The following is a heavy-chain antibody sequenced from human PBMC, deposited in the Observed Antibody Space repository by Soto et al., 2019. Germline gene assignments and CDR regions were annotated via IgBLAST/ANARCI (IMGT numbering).Heavy chain of an antibody. V-gene: IGHV1-2*04. Sequence: GASVKVSCKASGYTFTGYYMHWVRQAPGQGLEWMGWINPNSGGTNYAQKFQGWVTMTRDTSISTAYMELSRLRSDDTAVYYCARVGAGAATSQDYYYGMDVWRQGTTATVSS. CDR2: INPNSGGT. CDR1: GYTFTGYY. CDR3: ARVGAGAATSQDYYYGMDV. D-gene: IGHD2-15*01. J-gene: IGHJ6*02.